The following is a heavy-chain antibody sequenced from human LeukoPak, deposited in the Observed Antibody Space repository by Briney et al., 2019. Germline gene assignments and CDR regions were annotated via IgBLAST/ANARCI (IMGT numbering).Heavy chain of an antibody. CDR1: GYTFINFH. CDR3: ARDNSVGDIAWWFDP. V-gene: IGHV1-46*01. Sequence: ASVKVSCKASGYTFINFHVNWVRQAPGQGLEWMGLINPSGSSTLYAQKFQGRVTMTRDMSTTTDYMELSSLRSEDTAVYYCARDNSVGDIAWWFDPWGQGTLVTVSS. D-gene: IGHD3-16*02. J-gene: IGHJ5*02. CDR2: INPSGSST.